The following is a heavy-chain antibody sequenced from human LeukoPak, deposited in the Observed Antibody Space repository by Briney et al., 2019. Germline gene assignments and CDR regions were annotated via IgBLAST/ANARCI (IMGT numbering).Heavy chain of an antibody. D-gene: IGHD2-2*01. V-gene: IGHV4-39*07. CDR1: GGSISSSSYY. CDR2: IYYSGST. CDR3: ARSAGYQLLEGYYYYIDV. Sequence: SETLSLTCTVSGGSISSSSYYWGWIRQPPGKGLEWIGSIYYSGSTYYNPSLKSRVTISVDTSKNQFSLKLSSVTAADTAVYYCARSAGYQLLEGYYYYIDVWGKGTTVTVSS. J-gene: IGHJ6*03.